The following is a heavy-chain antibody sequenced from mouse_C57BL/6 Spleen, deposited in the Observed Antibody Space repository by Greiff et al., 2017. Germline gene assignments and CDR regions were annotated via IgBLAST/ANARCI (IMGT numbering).Heavy chain of an antibody. CDR1: GYTFTSYW. CDR2: IHPNSGST. V-gene: IGHV1-64*01. J-gene: IGHJ3*01. CDR3: ARTDYKEGFAY. Sequence: VQLQQPGAELVKPGASVKLSCKASGYTFTSYWMHWVKQRPGQGLEWIGMIHPNSGSTNYNEKFKSKATLTVDKSSSTAYIQLSSLTSEDSAVYYCARTDYKEGFAYWGQGTLVTVSA. D-gene: IGHD2-12*01.